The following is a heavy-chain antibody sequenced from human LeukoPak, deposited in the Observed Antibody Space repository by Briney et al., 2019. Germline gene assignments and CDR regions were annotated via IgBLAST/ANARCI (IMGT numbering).Heavy chain of an antibody. CDR1: GGSISSYY. Sequence: SETLSLTCTVSGGSISSYYWSWIRQPAGKGLEWIGRIYTSGSTNYNPSLKSRVTMSVDTSKNQFSLKLSSVTAADTAVYYCAREGLLYYYYYMDVWGKGTTVTISS. V-gene: IGHV4-4*07. CDR2: IYTSGST. D-gene: IGHD2-21*02. J-gene: IGHJ6*03. CDR3: AREGLLYYYYYMDV.